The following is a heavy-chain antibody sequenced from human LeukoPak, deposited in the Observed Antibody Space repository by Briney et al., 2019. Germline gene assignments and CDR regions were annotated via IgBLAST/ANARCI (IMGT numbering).Heavy chain of an antibody. D-gene: IGHD6-19*01. J-gene: IGHJ4*02. CDR1: GFTFSKYW. CDR2: IDTDGTVT. CDR3: ATRQWLAPPPDS. V-gene: IGHV3-74*01. Sequence: GGSLRLSCAASGFTFSKYWMLWVRQAPGKGLESVSRIDTDGTVTTYADSVKGRFTVSRDNADNTMFLQMNSVRDEDTAVYYCATRQWLAPPPDSWGQGTPVTVSS.